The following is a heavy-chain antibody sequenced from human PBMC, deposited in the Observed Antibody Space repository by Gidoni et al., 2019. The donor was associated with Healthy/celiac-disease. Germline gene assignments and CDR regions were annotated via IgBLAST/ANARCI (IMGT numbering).Heavy chain of an antibody. D-gene: IGHD6-19*01. CDR3: ASRVIVAGTIVRWFDP. CDR1: GGTFSSHA. CDR2: IIPIFGTA. Sequence: QVQLVQSGAGVHKPRSSAKVSCKSSGGTFSSHAISWVRQLPGQGLEWMGGIIPIFGTANYAKKFQGRVTITADKSTSTDYMELSSLRAEDTAVYYCASRVIVAGTIVRWFDPWGQGTLVTVSS. J-gene: IGHJ5*02. V-gene: IGHV1-69*06.